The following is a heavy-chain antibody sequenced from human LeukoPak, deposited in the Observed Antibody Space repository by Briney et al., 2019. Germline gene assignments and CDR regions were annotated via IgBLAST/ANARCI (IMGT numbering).Heavy chain of an antibody. CDR1: GFTFNSYS. CDR2: ISSSSSYI. D-gene: IGHD5-18*01. V-gene: IGHV3-21*01. J-gene: IGHJ4*02. Sequence: GGSLRLSCAASGFTFNSYSMNWVRQAPGKGLEWVSSISSSSSYIDYADSVKGRFTISRDNAKNSLYLQMNSLRAEDTAVYYCARDFKGYTYGVGVLDYWGQGTLVTVSS. CDR3: ARDFKGYTYGVGVLDY.